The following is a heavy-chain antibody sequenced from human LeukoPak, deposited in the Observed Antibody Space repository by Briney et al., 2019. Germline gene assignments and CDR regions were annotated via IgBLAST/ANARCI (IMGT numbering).Heavy chain of an antibody. CDR3: ARDRAGTTQRIVDY. CDR2: ISAYNGNT. V-gene: IGHV1-18*01. CDR1: GYTFTSYG. Sequence: ASVKVSCKASGYTFTSYGISWVRQAPGQGLEWMGWISAYNGNTKYAQKLQGRVTMTTDTSTSTANMELRSLRSDDAAVYYCARDRAGTTQRIVDYWGQGTLVTVSS. D-gene: IGHD1-1*01. J-gene: IGHJ4*02.